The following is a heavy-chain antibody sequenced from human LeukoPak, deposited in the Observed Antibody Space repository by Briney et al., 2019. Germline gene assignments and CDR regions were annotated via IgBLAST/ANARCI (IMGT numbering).Heavy chain of an antibody. J-gene: IGHJ5*02. CDR3: AKLRAVLKFDP. CDR2: ISGSGGST. Sequence: GGSLRLSCAASGFTFSNYAMNWVRQAPGKGLEWVSAISGSGGSTYYADSVKGRFTISRDNSKNTLYLQMNSLRAEDTAVYYCAKLRAVLKFDPWGQGTLVTVSS. D-gene: IGHD3-10*01. V-gene: IGHV3-23*01. CDR1: GFTFSNYA.